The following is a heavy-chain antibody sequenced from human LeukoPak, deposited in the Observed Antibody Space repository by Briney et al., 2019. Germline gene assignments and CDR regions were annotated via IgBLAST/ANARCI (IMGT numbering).Heavy chain of an antibody. CDR1: GFTFSSYW. CDR3: ARGRYCSRTSCENFDY. J-gene: IGHJ4*02. V-gene: IGHV3-7*01. CDR2: IKQDGSEK. D-gene: IGHD2-2*01. Sequence: SGGSLRLSCAASGFTFSSYWMSWVRQAPGKGLEWVANIKQDGSEKYYVDSVKGRFTISRDNAKNSLYLQMNSLRAEDTALYYCARGRYCSRTSCENFDYWAQGTLVTVSS.